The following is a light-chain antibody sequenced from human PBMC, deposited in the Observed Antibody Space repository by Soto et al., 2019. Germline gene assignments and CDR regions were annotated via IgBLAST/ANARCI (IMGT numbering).Light chain of an antibody. J-gene: IGLJ2*01. CDR2: GNS. CDR1: SSNIGAGYD. V-gene: IGLV1-40*01. CDR3: QSYDSSLSRV. Sequence: QSVLTQPPSVSVAPGQRVTISFTGSSSNIGAGYDVHWYQQLPGTAPKLLIYGNSNRPSGVPDRFSGSKSGTSASLAITGLQAEDEADYYCQSYDSSLSRVFGGGTQLTVL.